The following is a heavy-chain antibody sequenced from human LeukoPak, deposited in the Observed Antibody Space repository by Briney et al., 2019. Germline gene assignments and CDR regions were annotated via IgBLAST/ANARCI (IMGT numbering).Heavy chain of an antibody. D-gene: IGHD6-6*01. CDR3: AKRVEYSSSSGGYFDY. CDR2: ISDTGGDT. J-gene: IGHJ4*02. V-gene: IGHV3-23*01. CDR1: GFTFSTYG. Sequence: GGSLRLSCAASGFTFSTYGMSWVRQAPGRGLEWVSAISDTGGDTYYAGSVKGRFTISRDNSKNTPHLQMNSLRAEDTALYYCAKRVEYSSSSGGYFDYWGQGALVTVSS.